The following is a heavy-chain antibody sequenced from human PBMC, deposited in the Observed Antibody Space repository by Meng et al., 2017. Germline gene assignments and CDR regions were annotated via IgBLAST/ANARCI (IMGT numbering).Heavy chain of an antibody. J-gene: IGHJ4*02. CDR3: AKDTPYCSDGSCDGDY. CDR1: GFTFSSYA. D-gene: IGHD2-15*01. CDR2: ISGSGGST. Sequence: GGSLRLSCAVSGFTFSSYAMSWVRQAPGKGLEWVSAISGSGGSTYYADSVKGRFTISRDNSKNTLYLQMNSLRAEDTVVYYCAKDTPYCSDGSCDGDYWGQGTLVTVSS. V-gene: IGHV3-23*01.